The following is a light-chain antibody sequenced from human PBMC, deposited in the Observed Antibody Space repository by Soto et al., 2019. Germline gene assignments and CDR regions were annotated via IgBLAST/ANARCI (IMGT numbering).Light chain of an antibody. V-gene: IGKV3-20*01. J-gene: IGKJ4*01. CDR1: LRVSRSS. Sequence: IGWTQSPATLSLSPGVRVTLSCRARLRVSRSSLAWYQQKPGEAPGHLIYGASSRATGIPDRFSDRGSGTDFSLTISRQEPEDFAVYYCQQDGSSPLTFGGGIKVEIK. CDR2: GAS. CDR3: QQDGSSPLT.